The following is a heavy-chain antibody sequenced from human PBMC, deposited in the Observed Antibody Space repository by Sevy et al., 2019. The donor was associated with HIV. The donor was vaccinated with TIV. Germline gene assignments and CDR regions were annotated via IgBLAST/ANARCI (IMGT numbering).Heavy chain of an antibody. CDR1: GGTFSSYA. CDR2: IIPIFGTA. J-gene: IGHJ6*02. Sequence: ASVKVSCKASGGTFSSYAISWVRQPPGQGLEWMGGIIPIFGTANYAQKFQGRVTITADESTSTAYMELSSLRSEDTALYYCARDLVVVAATLHYYYYGMDVWGQGTTVTVSS. D-gene: IGHD2-15*01. V-gene: IGHV1-69*13. CDR3: ARDLVVVAATLHYYYYGMDV.